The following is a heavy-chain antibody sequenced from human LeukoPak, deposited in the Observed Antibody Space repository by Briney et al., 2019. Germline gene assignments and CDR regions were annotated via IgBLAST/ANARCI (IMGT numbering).Heavy chain of an antibody. Sequence: GGSLRLSCAASGFTLNRHGMHWVRQAPGKGLEWVSYISSSGSTIDYADSVKGRFTISRDNAKNSLYLQMNSLRAEDTAVYYCSRLRGYSYGYADYWGQGTLVTVSS. CDR2: ISSSGSTI. V-gene: IGHV3-48*04. D-gene: IGHD5-18*01. CDR1: GFTLNRHG. CDR3: SRLRGYSYGYADY. J-gene: IGHJ4*02.